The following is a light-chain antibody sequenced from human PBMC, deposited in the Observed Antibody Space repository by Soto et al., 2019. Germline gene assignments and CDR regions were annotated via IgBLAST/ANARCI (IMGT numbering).Light chain of an antibody. Sequence: QSVLTQPPSTSGTPGQRVPISCSGSSSNIGSNTVNWYQQLPGTAPKLLIYTDNQRPSGVPDRFSGSKSGTSASLAISGLQSEDEADYYCAAWDDNLNGLYVFGPGTKVTVL. V-gene: IGLV1-44*01. CDR1: SSNIGSNT. J-gene: IGLJ1*01. CDR2: TDN. CDR3: AAWDDNLNGLYV.